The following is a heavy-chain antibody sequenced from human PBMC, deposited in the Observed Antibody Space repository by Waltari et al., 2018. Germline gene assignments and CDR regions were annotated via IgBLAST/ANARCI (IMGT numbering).Heavy chain of an antibody. J-gene: IGHJ4*02. CDR1: GGSLSSSGYY. Sequence: QLQLQESGPGLVKPSETLSLTCTVSGGSLSSSGYYWGWIRQPPGKVLEWIGSIDYSGSTYYNPSLQSRVTISVDTSKNQFSLKLSSVTAADTAVFFCARRRTTVTTYYFDYWGQGTLVTVSS. CDR3: ARRRTTVTTYYFDY. V-gene: IGHV4-39*01. CDR2: IDYSGST. D-gene: IGHD4-17*01.